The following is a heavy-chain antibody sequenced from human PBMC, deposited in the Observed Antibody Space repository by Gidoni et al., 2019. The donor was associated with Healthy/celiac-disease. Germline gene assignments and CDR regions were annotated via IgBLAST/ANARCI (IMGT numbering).Heavy chain of an antibody. Sequence: QITLKESGPTLVKPTQTLTLTCTFSGFSLSTSGVGVGWIRQPPGKALEWLALIYWNDDKRYSPSLKSRLTITKDTSKNQVVLTMTNMDPVDTATYYCARPGYSSSRGYYFDYWGQGTLVTVSS. V-gene: IGHV2-5*01. CDR2: IYWNDDK. CDR1: GFSLSTSGVG. CDR3: ARPGYSSSRGYYFDY. J-gene: IGHJ4*02. D-gene: IGHD6-13*01.